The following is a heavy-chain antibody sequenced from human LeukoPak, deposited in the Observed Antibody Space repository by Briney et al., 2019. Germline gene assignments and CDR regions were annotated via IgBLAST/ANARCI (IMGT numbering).Heavy chain of an antibody. J-gene: IGHJ3*02. CDR2: IRYDGSNK. CDR3: ANLMYKPKSDAFDI. CDR1: GFTFSSYG. Sequence: GGSLRLSCAASGFTFSSYGMHWVRQAPGKGLEWVAFIRYDGSNKYYADSVKGRFTISRDNSKNTLYLQMNSLRAEDTPVYYCANLMYKPKSDAFDIWGQGTMVTVSS. D-gene: IGHD1-14*01. V-gene: IGHV3-30*02.